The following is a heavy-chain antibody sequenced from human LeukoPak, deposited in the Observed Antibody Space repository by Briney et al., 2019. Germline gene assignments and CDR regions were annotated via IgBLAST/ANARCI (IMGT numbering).Heavy chain of an antibody. CDR1: GYTLTELS. CDR3: ATTSRYDFWSGYSNY. Sequence: ASVKVSCKVSGYTLTELSMHWVRQAPGRGLEWMGGFDPEDGETIYAQKFQGRVTMTEDTSTDTAYMELSSLRSEDTAVYYCATTSRYDFWSGYSNYWGQGTLVTVSS. J-gene: IGHJ4*02. CDR2: FDPEDGET. D-gene: IGHD3-3*01. V-gene: IGHV1-24*01.